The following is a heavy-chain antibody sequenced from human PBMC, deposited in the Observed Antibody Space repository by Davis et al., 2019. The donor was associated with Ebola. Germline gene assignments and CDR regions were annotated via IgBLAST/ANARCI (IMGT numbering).Heavy chain of an antibody. CDR1: GFTFSSYA. CDR2: ISVNSIGT. D-gene: IGHD4-11*01. V-gene: IGHV3-23*01. CDR3: ARDSDDYSFDY. Sequence: GGSLRLSCAASGFTFSSYAMSWVRRAPGKGLEWVSTISVNSIGTYYADSVKGRFTISRDNSKNTLYLQMNSLRPEDTAVYYCARDSDDYSFDYWGQGTLVTVSS. J-gene: IGHJ4*02.